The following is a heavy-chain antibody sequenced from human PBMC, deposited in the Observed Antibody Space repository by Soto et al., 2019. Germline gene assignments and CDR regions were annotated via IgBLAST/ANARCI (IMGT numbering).Heavy chain of an antibody. CDR2: IYYSGST. D-gene: IGHD6-19*01. CDR1: GGSISSYY. CDR3: ARLGSGIAVAGRAFDI. J-gene: IGHJ3*02. V-gene: IGHV4-59*08. Sequence: SETLSLTCTVSGGSISSYYWSWIRQPPGKGLEWIGYIYYSGSTNYNPSLKSRVTISVDTSKNQFSLKLTSVTAADTAVYYCARLGSGIAVAGRAFDIWGQGTMVTVSS.